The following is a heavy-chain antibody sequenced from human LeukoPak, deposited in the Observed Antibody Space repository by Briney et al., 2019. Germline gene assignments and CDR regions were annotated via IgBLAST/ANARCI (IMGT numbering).Heavy chain of an antibody. CDR3: AIGYKVSSGIWFGELFDY. J-gene: IGHJ4*02. V-gene: IGHV3-30-3*01. CDR2: ISYDGSNK. D-gene: IGHD3-10*01. Sequence: GRSLRLSCAASGFTFSSYAMHWVRQAPGKGLEWVAVISYDGSNKYYADSVKGRFTISRDNSKDTLYLQMNSLRAEDTAVYYCAIGYKVSSGIWFGELFDYWGQGTLVTVSS. CDR1: GFTFSSYA.